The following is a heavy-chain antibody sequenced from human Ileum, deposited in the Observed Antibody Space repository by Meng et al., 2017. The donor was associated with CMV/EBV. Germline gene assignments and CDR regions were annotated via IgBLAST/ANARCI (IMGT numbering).Heavy chain of an antibody. Sequence: QVHLQASGPGLVKPSETLSLSCAASGCSISTYYWTWVRQPAGKGLEWIGRINAGGSTNDNPSLQSRGTMSVDTSKNQFSLKVTSVTAADTAVYYCAREENTVNQFEYWGQGTLVTVSS. CDR1: GCSISTYY. CDR2: INAGGST. CDR3: AREENTVNQFEY. D-gene: IGHD4-17*01. J-gene: IGHJ4*02. V-gene: IGHV4-4*07.